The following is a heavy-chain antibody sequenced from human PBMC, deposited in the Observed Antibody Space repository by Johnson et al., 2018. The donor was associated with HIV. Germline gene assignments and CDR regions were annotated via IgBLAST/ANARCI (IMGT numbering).Heavy chain of an antibody. Sequence: VQLVESGGGVVQPGRSLRLSCAASGFTFSSYAMHWVRQAPGKGLVWVANIKQDGSENYYVDSVTGRFTISTDNAKNSLSPQMNSLRDEDTAVYYCASDPFTFQQLVNFDAFDIWGQGTMVTVSS. CDR3: ASDPFTFQQLVNFDAFDI. D-gene: IGHD6-13*01. J-gene: IGHJ3*02. V-gene: IGHV3-7*01. CDR1: GFTFSSYA. CDR2: IKQDGSEN.